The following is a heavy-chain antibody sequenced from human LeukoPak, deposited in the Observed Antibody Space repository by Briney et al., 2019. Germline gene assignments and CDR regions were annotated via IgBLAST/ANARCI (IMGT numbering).Heavy chain of an antibody. CDR3: AREAIDIVVVPAAPHFDY. CDR2: IWYDGSNK. D-gene: IGHD2-2*01. V-gene: IGHV3-33*01. J-gene: IGHJ4*02. CDR1: GFTFSSYG. Sequence: GRSLRLSCAASGFTFSSYGMHWVRQAPGKGLEWVAVIWYDGSNKYYADSVKGRFTISRDNPKKTLYLQMNSLRAEDTAVYYCAREAIDIVVVPAAPHFDYWGQGTLVTVSS.